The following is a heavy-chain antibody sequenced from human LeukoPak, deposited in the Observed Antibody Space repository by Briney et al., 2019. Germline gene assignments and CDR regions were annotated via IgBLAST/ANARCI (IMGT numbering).Heavy chain of an antibody. CDR3: ARLYQQSKWKYYYYYMDV. D-gene: IGHD1-1*01. J-gene: IGHJ6*03. CDR1: GASFSTNY. Sequence: PSETLSLTCSVSGASFSTNYWSWIRQPPGRGLEWIGYVFDSGSTNYSPSLKSRVTISVATSTKPFSLRMSSVTAADTAVYYCARLYQQSKWKYYYYYMDVWGKGTAVTVSS. V-gene: IGHV4-59*01. CDR2: VFDSGST.